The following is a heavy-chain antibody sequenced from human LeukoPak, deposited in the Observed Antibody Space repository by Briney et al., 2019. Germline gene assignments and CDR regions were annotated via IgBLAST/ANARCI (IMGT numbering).Heavy chain of an antibody. CDR1: GGSISSYY. CDR3: ARDRFYRGFGEVGAFDS. D-gene: IGHD3-10*01. Sequence: SETLSLTCTVSGGSISSYYWSWIRQPAGKGLEWIGRIYTSGSSNSNPSLKSRVTMSADTSKNQFSLSLNSVTPADTATYYCARDRFYRGFGEVGAFDSWGQGTLVTVSS. J-gene: IGHJ4*02. CDR2: IYTSGSS. V-gene: IGHV4-4*07.